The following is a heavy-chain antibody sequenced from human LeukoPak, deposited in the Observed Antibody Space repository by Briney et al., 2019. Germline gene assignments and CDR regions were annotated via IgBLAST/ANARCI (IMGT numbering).Heavy chain of an antibody. Sequence: PSETLSLTCTVSGYSISSGYYWGWIRQPPGKGLEWIGSIYHSGSTYYNPSPKSRVTISVDTSKNQFSLKLSSVTAADTAVYYCAREGIMITFGGVIVPLHWFDPWGQGTLVTVSS. CDR2: IYHSGST. J-gene: IGHJ5*02. CDR3: AREGIMITFGGVIVPLHWFDP. D-gene: IGHD3-16*02. V-gene: IGHV4-38-2*02. CDR1: GYSISSGYY.